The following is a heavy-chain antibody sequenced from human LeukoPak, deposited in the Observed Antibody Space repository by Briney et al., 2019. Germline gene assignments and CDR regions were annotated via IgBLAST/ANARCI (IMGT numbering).Heavy chain of an antibody. Sequence: GGSLRLSCAASGFTFSSYAMHWVRQAPGKGLEWVAVISYDGSNKYYADSVKGRFTISRDNSKNTLYLQMNSLRAEDTAVYYCARESIDGGSGWYREPYYYYYGMDVWGQGTTVTVSS. CDR1: GFTFSSYA. CDR3: ARESIDGGSGWYREPYYYYYGMDV. J-gene: IGHJ6*02. V-gene: IGHV3-30*04. CDR2: ISYDGSNK. D-gene: IGHD6-19*01.